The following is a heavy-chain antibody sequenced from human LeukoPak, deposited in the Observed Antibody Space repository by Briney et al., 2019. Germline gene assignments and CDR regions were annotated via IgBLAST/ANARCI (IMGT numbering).Heavy chain of an antibody. CDR1: GFTFSSYA. V-gene: IGHV3-23*01. D-gene: IGHD2-8*01. J-gene: IGHJ4*02. Sequence: GGSLRLSCAASGFTFSSYAMSWVRQAPGKGLEWVSAISGSGGSAYYADSVKGRFTISRDNSKNTLYLQMNSLRAEDTAVYYCAKDPFYCTNGVCSQYYFDYWGQGTLVTVSS. CDR2: ISGSGGSA. CDR3: AKDPFYCTNGVCSQYYFDY.